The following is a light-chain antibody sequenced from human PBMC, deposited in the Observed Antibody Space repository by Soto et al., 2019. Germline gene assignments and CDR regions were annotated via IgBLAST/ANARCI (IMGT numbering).Light chain of an antibody. V-gene: IGKV1-27*01. CDR2: AAS. CDR3: QKYTHAPFP. CDR1: QGISNY. Sequence: DIQMTQSTSSLSASVGDRVTITCRASQGISNYLAWYQQKPGKVPKLLIYAASTLQSGVPSRFSGSGSGTDFNLTICSLRPEDVGTYYCQKYTHAPFPSGPGTKVDIK. J-gene: IGKJ3*01.